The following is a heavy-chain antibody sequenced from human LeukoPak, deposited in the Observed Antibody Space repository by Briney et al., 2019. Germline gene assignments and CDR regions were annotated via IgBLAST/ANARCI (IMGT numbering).Heavy chain of an antibody. CDR2: IYYSGST. D-gene: IGHD2-15*01. CDR3: ARDYCSGDSCHFDWYFDL. V-gene: IGHV4-59*01. CDR1: GGSISSYY. Sequence: SETLSLTCTVSGGSISSYYWSWIRQPPGKGLEWIGYIYYSGSTNYNPSLKSRVTISVDTSKNQFSLKLSSVTAADTAVYHCARDYCSGDSCHFDWYFDLWGRGTLVTVSS. J-gene: IGHJ2*01.